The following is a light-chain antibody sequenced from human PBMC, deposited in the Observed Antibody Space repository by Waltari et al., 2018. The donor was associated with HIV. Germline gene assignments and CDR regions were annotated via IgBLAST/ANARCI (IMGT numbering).Light chain of an antibody. J-gene: IGLJ2*01. Sequence: QSVLTQPPSVSGAPGPRVTISCTGSSSKLLIYGDSNRPSGVPDRFSGSKSGTSASLAITGLQSEDEADYYCQSYDSSLSTAVVFGGGTKLTVL. V-gene: IGLV1-40*01. CDR3: QSYDSSLSTAVV. CDR1: SSK. CDR2: GDS.